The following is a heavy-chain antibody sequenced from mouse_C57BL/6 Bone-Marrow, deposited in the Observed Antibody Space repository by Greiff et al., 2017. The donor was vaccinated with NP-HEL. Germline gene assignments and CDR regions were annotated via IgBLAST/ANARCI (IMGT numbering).Heavy chain of an antibody. Sequence: EVQLQQSGPGLVKPSQSLSLTCSVTGYSITSGYYWNWIRQFPGNKLEWMGYISYDGSNNYNPSLKNRISITRDTSKNQFFLKLNSVTTEDTATYYCARDNYGNYVGFAYWGQGTLVTVSA. CDR1: GYSITSGYY. CDR2: ISYDGSN. D-gene: IGHD2-1*01. J-gene: IGHJ3*01. CDR3: ARDNYGNYVGFAY. V-gene: IGHV3-6*01.